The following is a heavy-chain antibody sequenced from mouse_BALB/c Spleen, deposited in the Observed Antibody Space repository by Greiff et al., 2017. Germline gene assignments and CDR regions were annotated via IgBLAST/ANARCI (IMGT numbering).Heavy chain of an antibody. CDR2: IRNKANGYTT. V-gene: IGHV7-3*02. CDR1: GFTFTDYY. J-gene: IGHJ4*01. D-gene: IGHD2-4*01. Sequence: EVQLVESGGGLVQPGGSLRLSCATSGFTFTDYYMSWVRQPPGKALEWLGFIRNKANGYTTEYSASVKGRFTISRDNSQSILYLQMNTLRAEDSATYYCARYYDTDYYAMDYWGQGTSVTVSS. CDR3: ARYYDTDYYAMDY.